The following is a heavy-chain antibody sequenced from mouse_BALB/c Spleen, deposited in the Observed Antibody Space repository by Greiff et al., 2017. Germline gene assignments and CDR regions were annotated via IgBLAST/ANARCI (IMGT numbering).Heavy chain of an antibody. J-gene: IGHJ2*01. V-gene: IGHV1-14*01. CDR3: ARTGTMITTGFDY. Sequence: EVQLQESGPELVKPGASVKMSCKASGYTFTSYVMHWVKQKPGQGLEWIGYINPYNDGTKYNEKFKGKATLTSDKSSSTAYMELSSLTSEDSAVYYCARTGTMITTGFDYWGQGTTLTVSS. D-gene: IGHD2-4*01. CDR1: GYTFTSYV. CDR2: INPYNDGT.